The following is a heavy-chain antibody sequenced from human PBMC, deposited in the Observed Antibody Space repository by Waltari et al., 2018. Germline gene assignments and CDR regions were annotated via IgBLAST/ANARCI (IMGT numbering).Heavy chain of an antibody. Sequence: QVQLQESGPGLVKPSETLSLTCAVSGYSISSGYYWGWIRQPPGKGLEWIGSIYHSGSTYYNPSLKSRVTISVDTSKNQFSLKLSSVTAADTAVYYCARRVDSGYDSDYWGQGTLVTVSS. CDR1: GYSISSGYY. CDR3: ARRVDSGYDSDY. V-gene: IGHV4-38-2*01. CDR2: IYHSGST. D-gene: IGHD5-12*01. J-gene: IGHJ4*02.